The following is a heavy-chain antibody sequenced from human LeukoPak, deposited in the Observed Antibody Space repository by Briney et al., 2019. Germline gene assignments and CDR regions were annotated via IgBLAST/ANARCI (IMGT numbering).Heavy chain of an antibody. D-gene: IGHD2-2*01. CDR1: GFTFSSYS. J-gene: IGHJ3*02. Sequence: PGGSLRLSCAASGFTFSSYSMKWVCQAPGKGLEWVSSISSSSSYIYYADSVKGRFTISRDNAKNSLYLQMNSLRAEDTAVYYCASRSHHTQYPLLGAGYAFDIWGQGTMVTVSS. CDR2: ISSSSSYI. V-gene: IGHV3-21*01. CDR3: ASRSHHTQYPLLGAGYAFDI.